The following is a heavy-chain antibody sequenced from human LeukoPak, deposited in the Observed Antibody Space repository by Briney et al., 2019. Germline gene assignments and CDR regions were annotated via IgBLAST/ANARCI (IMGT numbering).Heavy chain of an antibody. V-gene: IGHV3-7*01. CDR2: IKEDGSEK. CDR3: ARIHSGSYYMGFDY. CDR1: GFTFSTHW. J-gene: IGHJ4*02. Sequence: GGSLRLSCEASGFTFSTHWMTWVRQAPGKGLEWVANIKEDGSEKSYVDSVKGRFTISKDNAKNSLYLQMNSLRAEDTAVYYCARIHSGSYYMGFDYWGQGALVTVSS. D-gene: IGHD1-26*01.